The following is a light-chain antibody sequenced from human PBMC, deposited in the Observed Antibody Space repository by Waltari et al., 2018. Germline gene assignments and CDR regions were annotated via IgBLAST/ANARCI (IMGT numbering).Light chain of an antibody. CDR1: QSIIYTSNNQNF. CDR2: WAS. CDR3: QQYYVTPFT. J-gene: IGKJ3*01. V-gene: IGKV4-1*01. Sequence: DIVMTQSPDALAVSLGERATLNCQSRQSIIYTSNNQNFLAWYQKKPGHPPNLLIYWASTRQSGVPDRFTGSWSGTDFTLTISSLQAEDVAVYYCQQYYVTPFTFGPGTRVEIK.